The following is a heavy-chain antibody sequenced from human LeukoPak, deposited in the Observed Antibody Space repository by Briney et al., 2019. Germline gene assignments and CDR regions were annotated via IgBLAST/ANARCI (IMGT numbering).Heavy chain of an antibody. CDR2: IRYDGSNK. CDR3: RYYGSGSYYTLDY. D-gene: IGHD3-10*01. CDR1: GFTFSSYG. J-gene: IGHJ4*02. V-gene: IGHV3-30*02. Sequence: GGSLRLSCAASGFTFSSYGMHWVRQAPGKGLEWVAFIRYDGSNKYYADSVKGRFTISRDNSKNTLYLQMNSLRAGDTAVYYCRYYGSGSYYTLDYWGQGTLVTVSS.